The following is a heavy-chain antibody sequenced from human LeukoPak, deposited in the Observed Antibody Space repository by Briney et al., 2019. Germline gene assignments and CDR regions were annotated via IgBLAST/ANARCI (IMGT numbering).Heavy chain of an antibody. D-gene: IGHD6-19*01. J-gene: IGHJ6*02. CDR2: IVVGSGNT. CDR1: GFTFTSSA. CDR3: AAGFRSGWHNYYYYYGMDV. Sequence: GASVKVSCKASGFTFTSSAMQWVRQARGQRLEWIGSIVVGSGNTNYAQKFQERVTITRDMPTSTAYMELSSLRSEDTAVYYCAAGFRSGWHNYYYYYGMDVWGQGTTVTVSS. V-gene: IGHV1-58*02.